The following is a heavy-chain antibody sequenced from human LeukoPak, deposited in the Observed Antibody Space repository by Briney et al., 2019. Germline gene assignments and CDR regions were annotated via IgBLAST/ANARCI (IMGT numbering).Heavy chain of an antibody. J-gene: IGHJ4*02. Sequence: GGSLRLSCAASGFTFSSYAMSWVRQAPGKGLEWDSAISGSGDNTYYADSVKGRFTISRDNSKNTLYLQMNSLRAEDTAVYYCAKGRRGYNYGYGSDYWGQGTLVTVSS. CDR1: GFTFSSYA. CDR2: ISGSGDNT. CDR3: AKGRRGYNYGYGSDY. D-gene: IGHD5-18*01. V-gene: IGHV3-23*01.